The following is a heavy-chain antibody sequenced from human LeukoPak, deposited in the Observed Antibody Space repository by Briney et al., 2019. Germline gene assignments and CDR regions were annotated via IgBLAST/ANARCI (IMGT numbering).Heavy chain of an antibody. J-gene: IGHJ4*02. Sequence: SETLSLTCAVYGGSFSGYYWSWIRQPPGKGLEWIGEINHSGSTNYNPSLKSRVTISVDTSKNQFSLKLSSVTAADTAVYYCARVAGGYCSSTSCFILDYWGQGTLVTASS. V-gene: IGHV4-34*01. D-gene: IGHD2-2*01. CDR3: ARVAGGYCSSTSCFILDY. CDR2: INHSGST. CDR1: GGSFSGYY.